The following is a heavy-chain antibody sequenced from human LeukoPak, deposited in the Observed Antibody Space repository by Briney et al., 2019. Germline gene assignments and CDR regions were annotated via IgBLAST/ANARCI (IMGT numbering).Heavy chain of an antibody. Sequence: SETLSLTCTVSGYSISSGYYWGWIRQPPGKGLEWIGSIYHSGSTYYNPSLKSRVTISVDTSKNQFSLKLSSVTAADTAVYYCARAGQPLSYYYYYYMDVWGKGTTVTVSS. J-gene: IGHJ6*03. CDR2: IYHSGST. CDR3: ARAGQPLSYYYYYYMDV. CDR1: GYSISSGYY. V-gene: IGHV4-38-2*02. D-gene: IGHD3-10*01.